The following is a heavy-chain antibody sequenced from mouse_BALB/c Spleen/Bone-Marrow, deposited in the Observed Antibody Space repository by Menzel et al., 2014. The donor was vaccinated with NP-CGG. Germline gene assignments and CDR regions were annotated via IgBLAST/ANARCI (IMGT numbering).Heavy chain of an antibody. J-gene: IGHJ3*01. CDR2: ISYSGST. CDR1: GDSITSGY. Sequence: EVQLQQSGPSLVKPSQTLSLTCSVTGDSITSGYWNWIRKFPGNKLEYMGYISYSGSTYYNPSLKSRISITRDTSKNQYSLQLNSVTTEDTATYYCARYPHNYYGSPWFAYWGQGTLVTVSA. CDR3: ARYPHNYYGSPWFAY. D-gene: IGHD1-1*01. V-gene: IGHV3-8*02.